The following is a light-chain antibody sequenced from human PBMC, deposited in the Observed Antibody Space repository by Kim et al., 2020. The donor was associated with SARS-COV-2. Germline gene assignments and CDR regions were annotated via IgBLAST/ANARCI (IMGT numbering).Light chain of an antibody. J-gene: IGLJ3*02. Sequence: SSELTQDPAVSVALGQTVRITCQGDRVKSYYANWYRQKPGQAPILVIYAYNKRPSGIPGRFSGSSSGNTASLTITGAQAEDEADYYCQSRDTSGNHWVFG. CDR3: QSRDTSGNHWV. CDR2: AYN. V-gene: IGLV3-19*01. CDR1: RVKSYY.